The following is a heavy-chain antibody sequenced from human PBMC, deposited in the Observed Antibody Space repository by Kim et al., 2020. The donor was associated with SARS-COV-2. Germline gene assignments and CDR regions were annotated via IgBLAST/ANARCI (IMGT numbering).Heavy chain of an antibody. V-gene: IGHV3-15*01. Sequence: GGSLRLSCAASGFTFSNAWMSWVRQAPGKGLEWVGRIKSKTDGGTTDYAAPVKGRFTISRDDSKNTLYLQMNSLKTEDTAVYYCTTDPTHSSSWVYYYYYGMDVWGQGTTVTVSS. CDR1: GFTFSNAW. CDR3: TTDPTHSSSWVYYYYYGMDV. D-gene: IGHD6-13*01. J-gene: IGHJ6*02. CDR2: IKSKTDGGTT.